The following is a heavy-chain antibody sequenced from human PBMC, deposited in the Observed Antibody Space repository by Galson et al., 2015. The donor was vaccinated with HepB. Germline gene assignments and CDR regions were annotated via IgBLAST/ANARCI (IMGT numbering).Heavy chain of an antibody. D-gene: IGHD3-3*01. V-gene: IGHV3-21*01. CDR2: ISSSSSYI. Sequence: SLRLSCAASGFTFSSYSMNWVRQAPGKGLEWVSSISSSSSYIYYADSVKGRFTISRDNAKNSLYLQMNSLRAEDTAVYYCARGGVGRGFDIWGQGTIVTVSS. J-gene: IGHJ3*02. CDR3: ARGGVGRGFDI. CDR1: GFTFSSYS.